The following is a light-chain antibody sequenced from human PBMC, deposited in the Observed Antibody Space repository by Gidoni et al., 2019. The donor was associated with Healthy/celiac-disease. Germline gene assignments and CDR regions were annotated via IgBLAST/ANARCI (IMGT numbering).Light chain of an antibody. CDR2: EVS. J-gene: IGLJ3*02. Sequence: QSALTQPASVSGSPGQSITISCTGPSRDVGGYNYVPWYQQHPGKAPKLMIYEVSNRPSGVPDRFSGSKSGNTASLTISGLQAEDEADYYCSSYTSSSTFWVFGGGTKLTVL. CDR3: SSYTSSSTFWV. CDR1: SRDVGGYNY. V-gene: IGLV2-14*01.